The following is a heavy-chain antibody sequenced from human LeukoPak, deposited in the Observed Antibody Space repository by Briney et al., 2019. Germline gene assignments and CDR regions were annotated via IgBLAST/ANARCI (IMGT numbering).Heavy chain of an antibody. CDR1: GYTFTGYY. CDR2: INPNSGGT. V-gene: IGHV1-2*02. D-gene: IGHD2-2*01. Sequence: ASVKVSCKASGYTFTGYYMHWVRQAHGQGIEWMGWINPNSGGTNYAQKFQSRVSMTRDTSISTAYMELSRLRADDTAVYYCARDLRLVVPAAPTEYYYYGMDVWGQGTTVTVSS. J-gene: IGHJ6*02. CDR3: ARDLRLVVPAAPTEYYYYGMDV.